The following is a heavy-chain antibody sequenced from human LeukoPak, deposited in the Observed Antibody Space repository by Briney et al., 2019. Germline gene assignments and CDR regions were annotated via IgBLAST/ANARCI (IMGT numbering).Heavy chain of an antibody. CDR2: INTDGSST. V-gene: IGHV3-74*01. J-gene: IGHJ4*02. CDR3: ARGTMPDY. Sequence: SGGSLRLSCAASGFTFSSYWMNWVRQAPGKGLVWVSRINTDGSSTNYADSVQGRFTTSRDNAKNTLYLQMNSLRADDTAVYFCARGTMPDYWGQGTLVTVSS. CDR1: GFTFSSYW. D-gene: IGHD2-2*01.